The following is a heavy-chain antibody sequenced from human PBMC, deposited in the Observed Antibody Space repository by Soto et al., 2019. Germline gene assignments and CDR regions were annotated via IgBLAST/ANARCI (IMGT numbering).Heavy chain of an antibody. CDR1: GFSLSTSGVG. Sequence: SGPTLVNPTQTLTLTCTFSGFSLSTSGVGVGWIRQPPGKALEWLALIYWNDDKRYSPSLKSRLTITKDTSKNQVVLTMTNMDPVDTTTYYCAHSAEDLGGITMVRGVIKDYYSAMDVWGQGTRVTVSS. D-gene: IGHD3-10*01. V-gene: IGHV2-5*01. CDR2: IYWNDDK. CDR3: AHSAEDLGGITMVRGVIKDYYSAMDV. J-gene: IGHJ6*02.